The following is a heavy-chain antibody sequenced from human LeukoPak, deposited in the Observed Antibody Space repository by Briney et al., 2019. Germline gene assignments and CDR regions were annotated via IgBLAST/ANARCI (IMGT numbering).Heavy chain of an antibody. CDR3: TKGGGVHSHSD. CDR1: GFHVITYY. Sequence: PGGSLRLSCAASGFHVITYYMNWFRQAPGKGLEWASVIYSDFRTYYADSVKGRFTISRDNSKNTLYLQMNSLRAEDTAVYYCTKGGGVHSHSDWGQGTLVTVSS. J-gene: IGHJ4*02. D-gene: IGHD2-15*01. CDR2: IYSDFRT. V-gene: IGHV3-53*01.